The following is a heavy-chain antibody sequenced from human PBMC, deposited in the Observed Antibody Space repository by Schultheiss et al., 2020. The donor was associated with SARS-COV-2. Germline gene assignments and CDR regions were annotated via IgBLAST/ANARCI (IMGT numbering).Heavy chain of an antibody. CDR3: ARDFTGYDFWSGYAILAIYYMDV. CDR2: INPNSGGT. J-gene: IGHJ6*03. V-gene: IGHV1-2*02. CDR1: GYTFTSYA. D-gene: IGHD3-3*01. Sequence: ASVKVSCKASGYTFTSYAMHWVRQAPGQRLEWMGWINPNSGGTNYAQKFQGRVTMTRDTSISTAYMELSSLRSDDTAVYYCARDFTGYDFWSGYAILAIYYMDVWGKGTTVTVSS.